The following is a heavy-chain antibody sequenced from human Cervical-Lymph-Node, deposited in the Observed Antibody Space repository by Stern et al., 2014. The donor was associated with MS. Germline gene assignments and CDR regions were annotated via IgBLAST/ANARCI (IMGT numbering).Heavy chain of an antibody. J-gene: IGHJ4*02. CDR1: GFTFSSYS. D-gene: IGHD5-24*01. Sequence: VQLVESGGGVVKPGRSLRLSCAASGFTFSSYSMHWVRQAPGKGLEWVAFISYDVSTTYSADSVKGRLTLFRDNSKNTLYLQMNSLRAEDTAVYYCARDGYNIPADWGQGTLVTVSS. CDR3: ARDGYNIPAD. CDR2: ISYDVSTT. V-gene: IGHV3-30-3*01.